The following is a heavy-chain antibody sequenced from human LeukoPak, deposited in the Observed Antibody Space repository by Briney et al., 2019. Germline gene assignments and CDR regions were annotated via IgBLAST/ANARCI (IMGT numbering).Heavy chain of an antibody. V-gene: IGHV1-2*02. Sequence: GASVKVSCKASGYTFTGYYMHWVRQAPGQGLEWMGWINPNSGGTNYAQKFQGRVTMTRDTSISTAYMELSRLRSDDTAVYYCARDPIAVAGFLFDYWGQGTLVTVSS. CDR1: GYTFTGYY. J-gene: IGHJ4*02. CDR2: INPNSGGT. CDR3: ARDPIAVAGFLFDY. D-gene: IGHD6-19*01.